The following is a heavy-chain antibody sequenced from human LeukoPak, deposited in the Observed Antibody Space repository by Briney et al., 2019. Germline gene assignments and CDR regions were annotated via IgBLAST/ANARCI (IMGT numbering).Heavy chain of an antibody. Sequence: GGSLRLSCSASGFTFSSYSMHWVRQAPGKGLEYVSAISSNGGNTYYADSVKGRFTISRDNAKNTLYLQMSSLRAEDTAVYYCVRGGASRSGHFDYWGQGTLVTVSS. D-gene: IGHD2-2*01. CDR1: GFTFSSYS. CDR2: ISSNGGNT. CDR3: VRGGASRSGHFDY. V-gene: IGHV3-64D*06. J-gene: IGHJ4*02.